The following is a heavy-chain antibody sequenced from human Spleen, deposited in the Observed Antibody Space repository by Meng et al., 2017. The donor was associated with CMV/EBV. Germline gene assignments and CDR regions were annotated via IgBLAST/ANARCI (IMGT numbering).Heavy chain of an antibody. D-gene: IGHD1-26*01. Sequence: DEVEKPGGAVKVSCKPSGYTSTGYYRHWVRQTPGQGIEWMGWNNPNSIGTNDTQKFQGRVTMTRNTSISTAKMELSRLRSDDTAVYYGAKVLGVPGGESYDMYWGQGTLVTVSS. CDR3: AKVLGVPGGESYDMY. V-gene: IGHV1-2*02. CDR1: GYTSTGYY. J-gene: IGHJ4*02. CDR2: NNPNSIGT.